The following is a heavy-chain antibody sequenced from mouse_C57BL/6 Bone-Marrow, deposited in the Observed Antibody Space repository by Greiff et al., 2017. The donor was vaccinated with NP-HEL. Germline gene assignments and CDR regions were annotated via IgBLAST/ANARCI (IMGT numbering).Heavy chain of an antibody. CDR2: IHPNSGST. V-gene: IGHV1-64*01. CDR3: ARDGGFYDPPFAY. J-gene: IGHJ3*01. Sequence: VQLQQPGAELVKPGASVKLSCKASGYTFTSYWMHWVKQRPGQGLEWIGMIHPNSGSTNYNEKFKSKATLTVDKSSSTAYMQLSSLTSEDSAVYYCARDGGFYDPPFAYWGQGTLVTVSA. D-gene: IGHD2-3*01. CDR1: GYTFTSYW.